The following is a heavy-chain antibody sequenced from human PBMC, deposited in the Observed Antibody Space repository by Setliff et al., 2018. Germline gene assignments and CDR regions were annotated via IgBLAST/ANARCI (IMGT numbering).Heavy chain of an antibody. CDR2: IYYGGSA. Sequence: PSETLSLTCTVSGGSISSSNYYWGWIRQPPGKGLEWIGNIYYGGSAYYNPSLKSRVTISVDTSKNQFSLKLSSVTAADTAVYYCARRYNFWSGYYRTPPDYWGQGTLVTVS. V-gene: IGHV4-39*07. D-gene: IGHD3-3*01. J-gene: IGHJ4*02. CDR3: ARRYNFWSGYYRTPPDY. CDR1: GGSISSSNYY.